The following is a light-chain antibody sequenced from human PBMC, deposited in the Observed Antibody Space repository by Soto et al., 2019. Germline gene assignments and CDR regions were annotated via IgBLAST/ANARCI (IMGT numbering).Light chain of an antibody. CDR1: QTISGW. CDR2: DAS. V-gene: IGKV1-5*01. J-gene: IGKJ1*01. Sequence: DIQMTQPPSTLSASVGDTVTITCRASQTISGWLAWYQQRPGKAPNLLIFDASTLESGVPSRFSGSGSGTTFTLTISSLQSDDFATYYCLQYNTYPWTFGQGTKV. CDR3: LQYNTYPWT.